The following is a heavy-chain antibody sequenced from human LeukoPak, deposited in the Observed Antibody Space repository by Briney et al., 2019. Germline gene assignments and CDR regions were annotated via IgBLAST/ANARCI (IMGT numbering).Heavy chain of an antibody. CDR3: AGESGSFPFDI. Sequence: SETLSLTCAVYGGSFSGYYWGWIRQPPGKGLEWIGEINHSGSTNYNPSLKSRVTISVDTSKNQFSLKLSSVTAADTAVYYCAGESGSFPFDIWGQGTMVTVSS. J-gene: IGHJ3*02. CDR2: INHSGST. CDR1: GGSFSGYY. V-gene: IGHV4-34*01. D-gene: IGHD1-26*01.